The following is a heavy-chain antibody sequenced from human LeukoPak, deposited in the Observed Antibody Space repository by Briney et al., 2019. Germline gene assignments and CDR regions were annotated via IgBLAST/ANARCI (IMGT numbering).Heavy chain of an antibody. CDR2: ISGSGGST. V-gene: IGHV3-23*01. CDR1: GFTFSSYA. Sequence: GGSLGLSCAASGFTFSSYAMSWVRQAPGKGLEWVSAISGSGGSTYYADSVKGRFTISRDNSKNTLYLQMNSLRAEDTAVYYCAKARALYCGGDCYSANWGQGTLVTVSS. D-gene: IGHD2-21*02. J-gene: IGHJ4*02. CDR3: AKARALYCGGDCYSAN.